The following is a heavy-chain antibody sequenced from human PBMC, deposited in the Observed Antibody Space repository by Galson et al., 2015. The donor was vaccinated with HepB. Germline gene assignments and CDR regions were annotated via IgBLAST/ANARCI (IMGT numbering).Heavy chain of an antibody. D-gene: IGHD4-17*01. CDR3: TRHGTMTTVTTFDY. CDR1: GFTFSSSA. V-gene: IGHV3-73*01. J-gene: IGHJ4*02. Sequence: SLRLSCAASGFTFSSSAMHWVRQASGKGLEWVGRIRSNANSYATAYAASVKGRFTIYRDDSTNTAYLKMNSLKTEDTAVYYCTRHGTMTTVTTFDYWGQGTLVTVSS. CDR2: IRSNANSYAT.